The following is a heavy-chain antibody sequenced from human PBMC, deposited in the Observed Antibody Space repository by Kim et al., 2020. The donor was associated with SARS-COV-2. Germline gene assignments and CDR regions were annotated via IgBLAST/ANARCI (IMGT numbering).Heavy chain of an antibody. J-gene: IGHJ6*02. V-gene: IGHV3-23*01. D-gene: IGHD1-1*01. CDR2: IRSSGART. Sequence: GGSLRLSCAASGFPVSGFAVSWVRQAPGKGLEWVSLIRSSGARTSYADSVKGRFTVSRDDSKNTVYLHMNSLRVEYTAVYYCAKGELERFSYYYRTMDVWGQGTTVIVSS. CDR1: GFPVSGFA. CDR3: AKGELERFSYYYRTMDV.